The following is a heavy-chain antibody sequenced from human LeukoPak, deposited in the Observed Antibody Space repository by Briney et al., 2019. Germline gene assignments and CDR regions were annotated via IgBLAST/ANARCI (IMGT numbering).Heavy chain of an antibody. V-gene: IGHV4-61*02. Sequence: PSETLSLTCTVSGGPISSGSYYWSWIRQPAGKGLEWIGRIYTSGSTNYNPSLKSRVTISVDTSKKKFSLKLSSVTAADTAVYYCARDGEYCTNGVCYRHLFDYWGQGTLVTVSS. J-gene: IGHJ4*02. CDR3: ARDGEYCTNGVCYRHLFDY. CDR1: GGPISSGSYY. CDR2: IYTSGST. D-gene: IGHD2-8*01.